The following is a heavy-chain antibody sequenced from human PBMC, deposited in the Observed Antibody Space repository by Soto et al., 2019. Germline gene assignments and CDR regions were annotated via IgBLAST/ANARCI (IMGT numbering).Heavy chain of an antibody. V-gene: IGHV3-30-3*01. Sequence: QVQLVESGGGVVQPGRSLRLSCAVSGFIFRSYAMHWVRQAPGKGLEWVAVASFDGSDTYSSDSVKGRFTISRDNSKNMLYLQMNSLRAEDTAVYYCARCPSGSAFYYYGMDVLGQGTTVTVSS. CDR2: ASFDGSDT. CDR3: ARCPSGSAFYYYGMDV. CDR1: GFIFRSYA. J-gene: IGHJ6*02. D-gene: IGHD6-19*01.